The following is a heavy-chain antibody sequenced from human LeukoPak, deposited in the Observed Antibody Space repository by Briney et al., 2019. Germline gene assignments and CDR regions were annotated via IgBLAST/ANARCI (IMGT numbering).Heavy chain of an antibody. V-gene: IGHV3-49*04. D-gene: IGHD1-1*01. J-gene: IGHJ4*02. CDR1: GVTFGDYA. Sequence: PGGSLRLSCTVSGVTFGDYAINWVRQAPGKGLEWVGFIRSKAYGETADYAASVKGRFTISRDDSKAIAYLQMNSLKTEDTAVYHCTRDRGAYNLYDYWGQGTLVTVSS. CDR3: TRDRGAYNLYDY. CDR2: IRSKAYGETA.